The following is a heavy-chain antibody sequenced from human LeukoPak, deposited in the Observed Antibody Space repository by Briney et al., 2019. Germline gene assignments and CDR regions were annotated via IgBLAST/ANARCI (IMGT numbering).Heavy chain of an antibody. J-gene: IGHJ4*02. CDR1: SGSVNSGSYC. D-gene: IGHD6-13*01. V-gene: IGHV4-61*01. CDR3: ARRAGYTSSWYEY. Sequence: PSETLSLTCTVSSGSVNSGSYCWNWIRQPPGKGLEWIGYIYYSGSTNYNPSLKSRVTISVDTAKNQLSLKLTSVTAADTAVYYCARRAGYTSSWYEYWGQGTLVTVSS. CDR2: IYYSGST.